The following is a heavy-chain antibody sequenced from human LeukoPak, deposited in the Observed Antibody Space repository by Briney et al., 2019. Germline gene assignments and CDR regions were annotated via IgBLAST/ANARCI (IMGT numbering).Heavy chain of an antibody. CDR1: GFTFSSYA. D-gene: IGHD3-3*01. Sequence: GRSLRLSCAASGFTFSSYAMHWVRQAPGKGLEWVAVISYDGSNKYYADSVKGRFTISRDNSKNTLYLQMNSLRAEDTAVYYCARGHTIFGVVIDMDVWGKGTTVTVSS. CDR3: ARGHTIFGVVIDMDV. CDR2: ISYDGSNK. J-gene: IGHJ6*03. V-gene: IGHV3-30*04.